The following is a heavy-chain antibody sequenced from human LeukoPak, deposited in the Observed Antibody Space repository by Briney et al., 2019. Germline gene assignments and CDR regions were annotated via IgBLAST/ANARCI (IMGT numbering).Heavy chain of an antibody. CDR2: INPSGGST. V-gene: IGHV1-46*01. D-gene: IGHD2-2*01. CDR1: GYTVTSYY. Sequence: ASVKVSCKASGYTVTSYYMHWVRQAPGQGLEWMGIINPSGGSTSYAQKFQGRVTMTRDTSTSIVYMELSSLRSEDTAVYYCARDYVVVPAALYYFDYWGQGTLVTVSS. CDR3: ARDYVVVPAALYYFDY. J-gene: IGHJ4*02.